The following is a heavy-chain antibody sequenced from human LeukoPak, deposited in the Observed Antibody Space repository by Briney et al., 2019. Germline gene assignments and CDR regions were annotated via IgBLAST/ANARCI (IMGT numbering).Heavy chain of an antibody. CDR2: IYHSGSS. CDR3: ARRPLGVVVPAAMDGGGDAFDI. J-gene: IGHJ3*02. D-gene: IGHD2-2*01. Sequence: SETLSLTCTVSGGSITNYYWSWIRQPPEKGLEWIGSIYHSGSSTYNDSLKSRVTMSIDTSKKLFSLKLSPVTATDTAMYYCARRPLGVVVPAAMDGGGDAFDIWGQGTMVTVSS. CDR1: GGSITNYY. V-gene: IGHV4-59*08.